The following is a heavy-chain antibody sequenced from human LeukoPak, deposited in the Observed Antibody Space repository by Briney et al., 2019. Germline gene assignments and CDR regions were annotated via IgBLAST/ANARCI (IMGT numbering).Heavy chain of an antibody. V-gene: IGHV3-33*01. J-gene: IGHJ4*02. CDR1: GFTFSSYG. Sequence: GRSLRLSCAASGFTFSSYGMHWVRQAPGKGLEWVEVIWYDGINKYYADSVKGRFTISRDNSKNTLYLQMNGLRAEDTAVYYCARGMVGATYFDHWGQGTLVTVSS. CDR2: IWYDGINK. D-gene: IGHD1-26*01. CDR3: ARGMVGATYFDH.